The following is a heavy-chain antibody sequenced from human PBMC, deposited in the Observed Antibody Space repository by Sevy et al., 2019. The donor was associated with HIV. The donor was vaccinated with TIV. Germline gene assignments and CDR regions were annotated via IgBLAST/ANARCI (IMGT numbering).Heavy chain of an antibody. D-gene: IGHD3-10*01. J-gene: IGHJ4*02. CDR3: AKGYGSGSPPDY. CDR1: GFIFNSYA. Sequence: GGSLRLSCAASGFIFNSYAMSWVRQAPGKGLEWVSSISCSGGSTYYADSVKGRFTISRDNFRKMVDLQVNTLRAEDTAVYYCAKGYGSGSPPDYWGQGTLVTVSS. V-gene: IGHV3-23*01. CDR2: ISCSGGST.